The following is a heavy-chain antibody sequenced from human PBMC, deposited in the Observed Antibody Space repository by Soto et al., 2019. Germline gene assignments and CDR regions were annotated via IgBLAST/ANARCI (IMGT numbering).Heavy chain of an antibody. CDR2: ISYDGTNS. D-gene: IGHD5-18*01. V-gene: IGHV3-30-3*01. J-gene: IGHJ4*02. CDR3: AKEGAMVSYFDY. CDR1: GFTFTSYT. Sequence: GGSLRLSCAASGFTFTSYTMHWVRQAPGKGLEWVSVISYDGTNSYYADSVKGRFTISRDNSKNTLYLQMNSLRAEDTAVYYCAKEGAMVSYFDYWGQGTLVTVSS.